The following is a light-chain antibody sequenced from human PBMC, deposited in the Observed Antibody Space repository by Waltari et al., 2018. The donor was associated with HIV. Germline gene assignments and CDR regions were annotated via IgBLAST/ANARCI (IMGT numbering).Light chain of an antibody. V-gene: IGLV1-51*01. Sequence: QSVLTQQPSVSAAPGQKVTISCSGSCSTIWRAYVAWYQHLPGAAPKLLIYNNTERPSGIPDRFSGSKSGTSATLRITGLQTGDEADYYCGTWDSSLGGWVFGGGTKLAVL. J-gene: IGLJ3*02. CDR2: NNT. CDR1: CSTIWRAY. CDR3: GTWDSSLGGWV.